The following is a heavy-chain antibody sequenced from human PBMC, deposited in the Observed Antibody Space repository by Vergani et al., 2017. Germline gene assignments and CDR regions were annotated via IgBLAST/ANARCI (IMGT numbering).Heavy chain of an antibody. J-gene: IGHJ3*02. CDR1: GGSISRYY. CDR3: ARDQDSSSWYRIDI. CDR2: IYYSGST. Sequence: QVKLQESGPGLVKPSETLSLTCTVSGGSISRYYWSWIRQPPGKGLEWIGYIYYSGSTYYNPSLKSRVTISVDTSKNQFSLKLSSVTAADTAVYYCARDQDSSSWYRIDIWGQGTMVTVSS. D-gene: IGHD6-13*01. V-gene: IGHV4-59*12.